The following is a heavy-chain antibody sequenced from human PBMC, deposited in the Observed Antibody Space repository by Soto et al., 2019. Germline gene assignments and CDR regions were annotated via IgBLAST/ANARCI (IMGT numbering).Heavy chain of an antibody. CDR3: ARTYYYDSSGYYQTYWYFDL. J-gene: IGHJ2*01. V-gene: IGHV4-4*07. Sequence: QVQLQESGPGLVKPSETLSLTCTVSGGSISSYYWSWIRQPAGKGLEWIGRIYTSGSTNYNPSLKSRVTMSVDTSKNQFSLKLSSVTAADTAVYYCARTYYYDSSGYYQTYWYFDLWGRGTLVTVSS. CDR1: GGSISSYY. D-gene: IGHD3-22*01. CDR2: IYTSGST.